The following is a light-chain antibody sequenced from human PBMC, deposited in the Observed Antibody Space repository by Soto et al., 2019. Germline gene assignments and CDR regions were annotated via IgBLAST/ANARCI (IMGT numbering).Light chain of an antibody. V-gene: IGKV1-39*01. CDR3: QQCYSSPLT. CDR2: AAS. J-gene: IGKJ4*01. CDR1: QTISNY. Sequence: DIQMTQSPSSLSASVGDRVTITCRASQTISNYLNWYQQQPGKAPKLLIYAASSLQSGVPSRFSGSGSGTDFTLTISSLXXXXXXXYYCQQCYSSPLTFGGGTKVEIK.